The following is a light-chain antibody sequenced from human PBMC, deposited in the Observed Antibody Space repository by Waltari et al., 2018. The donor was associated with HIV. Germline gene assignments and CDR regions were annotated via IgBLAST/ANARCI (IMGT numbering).Light chain of an antibody. V-gene: IGLV2-14*03. CDR2: DVS. J-gene: IGLJ3*02. CDR3: SSYTSSSSLLV. Sequence: QSALTQPASVSGPPGRSITISCPATSSDVGGYNYVSWYQQHPGKAPKLMIYDVSNRPSGVSNRFSGSKSGNTASLTISGLQAEDEADYYCSSYTSSSSLLVFGGGTKLTVL. CDR1: SSDVGGYNY.